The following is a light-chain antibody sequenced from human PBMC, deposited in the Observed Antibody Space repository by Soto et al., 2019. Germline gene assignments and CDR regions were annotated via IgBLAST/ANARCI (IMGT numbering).Light chain of an antibody. CDR3: CAYADSSVHV. J-gene: IGLJ1*01. Sequence: QSVLTQPPSVSAAPGQSITISCTGTSSDVGTYGLVSWYQQHPGKAPKILIYGGTKRPSGVSHRFSGSTSGYTASLTISGLQAEDEADFYCCAYADSSVHVFGTGTKVTVL. CDR2: GGT. V-gene: IGLV2-23*01. CDR1: SSDVGTYGL.